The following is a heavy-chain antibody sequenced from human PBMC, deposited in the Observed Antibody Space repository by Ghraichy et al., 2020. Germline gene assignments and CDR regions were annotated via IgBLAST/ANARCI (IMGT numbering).Heavy chain of an antibody. CDR2: IYTSGST. V-gene: IGHV4-4*09. J-gene: IGHJ2*01. Sequence: SQTLSLTCTVSGGSISSYYWSWIRQPPGKGLEWIGYIYTSGSTNYNPSLKSRVTISVDTSKNQFSLKLSSVTAADPAVYYCARHESARAYGDGIYWYFDLWGRGTLVTVSS. CDR1: GGSISSYY. D-gene: IGHD4-17*01. CDR3: ARHESARAYGDGIYWYFDL.